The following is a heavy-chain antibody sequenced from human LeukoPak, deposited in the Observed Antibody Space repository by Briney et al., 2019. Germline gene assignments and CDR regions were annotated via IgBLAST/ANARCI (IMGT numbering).Heavy chain of an antibody. D-gene: IGHD3-22*01. Sequence: PSETLSLTCTLSGDSLSNYYWSWIRQSPGKGLEWIGYASYSGNTNHNPSLNSRVTTSVDTSKNQLSLKLTSVTAADTAVYYCARGLGIVVVNYFDYWGQGTLVTVSS. V-gene: IGHV4-59*01. CDR3: ARGLGIVVVNYFDY. J-gene: IGHJ4*02. CDR1: GDSLSNYY. CDR2: ASYSGNT.